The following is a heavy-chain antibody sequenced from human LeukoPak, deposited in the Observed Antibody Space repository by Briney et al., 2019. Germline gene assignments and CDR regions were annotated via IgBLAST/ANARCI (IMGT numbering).Heavy chain of an antibody. CDR2: TSYSGDGA. D-gene: IGHD3-16*01. CDR1: GFTFSGYG. V-gene: IGHV3-23*01. CDR3: AKESEGASPAY. Sequence: GGSLRLSCVVSGFTFSGYGLSWVRQTPGKGLEWVSATSYSGDGAYYADSVRGRFTASRDSSTHTYYLQMDSLRAEDTAVYYCAKESEGASPAYWGRGTLVTVSS. J-gene: IGHJ4*02.